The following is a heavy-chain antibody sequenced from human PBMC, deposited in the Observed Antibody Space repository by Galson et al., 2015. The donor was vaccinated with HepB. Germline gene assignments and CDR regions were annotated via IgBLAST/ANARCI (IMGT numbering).Heavy chain of an antibody. V-gene: IGHV3-30-3*01. D-gene: IGHD3-3*01. CDR1: GFTFSSYA. Sequence: SLRLSCAASGFTFSSYAMHWVRQAPGKGLEWVAVISYDGSNKYYADSVKGRFTISRGNSKNTLYLQMNSLRAEDTAVYYCARETTGGVGDYWGQGTLVTVSS. J-gene: IGHJ4*02. CDR2: ISYDGSNK. CDR3: ARETTGGVGDY.